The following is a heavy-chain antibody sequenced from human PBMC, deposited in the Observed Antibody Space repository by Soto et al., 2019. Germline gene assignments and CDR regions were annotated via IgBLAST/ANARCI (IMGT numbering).Heavy chain of an antibody. J-gene: IGHJ6*02. D-gene: IGHD2-2*01. CDR1: GGTFSSYA. CDR3: ASGEGYCSSTRCSTNYYYYGMDV. V-gene: IGHV1-69*01. Sequence: QVQLVQSGAEVKKPGSSVKVSCKASGGTFSSYAISWVRQAPGQGLEWMGGIIPIFGTANYAQKFQGRVTITADESTRTAYMELSSLRSEDTAVYYCASGEGYCSSTRCSTNYYYYGMDVWGQGTTVTVSS. CDR2: IIPIFGTA.